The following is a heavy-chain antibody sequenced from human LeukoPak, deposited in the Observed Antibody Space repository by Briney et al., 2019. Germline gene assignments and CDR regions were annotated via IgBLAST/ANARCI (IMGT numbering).Heavy chain of an antibody. Sequence: GASVKVSCKASGYTFTSYGISWVRQAPGQGLEWMGWISAYNGNTNYAQKLQGRVTMTTDTSTSTAYMELRSLRSEDTAVYYCARARGSGSYYGHDYYYYYYMDVWGQGTTVTVSS. CDR2: ISAYNGNT. D-gene: IGHD3-10*01. CDR3: ARARGSGSYYGHDYYYYYYMDV. J-gene: IGHJ6*03. CDR1: GYTFTSYG. V-gene: IGHV1-18*01.